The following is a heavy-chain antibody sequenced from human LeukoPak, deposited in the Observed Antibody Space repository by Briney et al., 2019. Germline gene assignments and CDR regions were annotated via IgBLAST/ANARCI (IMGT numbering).Heavy chain of an antibody. V-gene: IGHV1-69*05. Sequence: SVKVSCKASGGTFSSYAISWVRQAPGQGLEWMGGIIPIFGTANYAQKLQGRVTMTTDTSTSTAYMELRSLRSDDTAVYYCARVDSITIFGVVIPRSDAFDIWGQGTMVTVSS. J-gene: IGHJ3*02. CDR3: ARVDSITIFGVVIPRSDAFDI. D-gene: IGHD3-3*01. CDR1: GGTFSSYA. CDR2: IIPIFGTA.